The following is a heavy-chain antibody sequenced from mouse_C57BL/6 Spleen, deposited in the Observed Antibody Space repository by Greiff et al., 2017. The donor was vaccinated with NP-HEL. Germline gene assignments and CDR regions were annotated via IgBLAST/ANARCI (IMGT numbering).Heavy chain of an antibody. CDR3: ARRNVYYDYDGGGF. J-gene: IGHJ2*01. Sequence: QVQLQQSGAELVRPGTSVKLSCKASGYTFTSYWMHWVKQRPGQGLEWIGVIDPSDSYTNYNQKFKGKATLTVDTSSSTAYMQLSSLTSEDSAVYYCARRNVYYDYDGGGFWGQGTTLTVSS. CDR1: GYTFTSYW. D-gene: IGHD2-4*01. CDR2: IDPSDSYT. V-gene: IGHV1-59*01.